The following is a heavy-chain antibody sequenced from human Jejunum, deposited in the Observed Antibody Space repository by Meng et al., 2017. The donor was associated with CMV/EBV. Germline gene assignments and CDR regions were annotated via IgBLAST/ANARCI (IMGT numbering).Heavy chain of an antibody. Sequence: FSGYALPWFRQAPGRRLEWVAVISFDGSSTYYADSVRGRFTISRDNSNNTLYLQMNSLRGEDAAVYYCARVRSTSFGVIIYALDVWGQGTTVTVSS. CDR3: ARVRSTSFGVIIYALDV. J-gene: IGHJ6*02. D-gene: IGHD3-3*01. CDR1: FSGYA. CDR2: ISFDGSST. V-gene: IGHV3-30-3*01.